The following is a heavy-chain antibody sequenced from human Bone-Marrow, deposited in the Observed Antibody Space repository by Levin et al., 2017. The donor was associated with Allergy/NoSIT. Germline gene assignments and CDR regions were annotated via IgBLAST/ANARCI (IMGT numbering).Heavy chain of an antibody. Sequence: SGPTLVKPTQTLTLTCTFSGFSLTTSGMCVSWIRQPPGKALEWLARIDWDDDKYYSTSLKTRLTISKDTSKNQVVLTMTNMDPVDTATYYCARIRSVYWYFDLWGRGTLVTVSS. CDR3: ARIRSVYWYFDL. CDR1: GFSLTTSGMC. V-gene: IGHV2-70*11. J-gene: IGHJ2*01. CDR2: IDWDDDK.